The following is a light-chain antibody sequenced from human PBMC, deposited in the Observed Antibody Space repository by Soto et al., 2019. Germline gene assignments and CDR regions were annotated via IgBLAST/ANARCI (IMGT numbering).Light chain of an antibody. Sequence: SALTQPASVSVSPGQSITISCTGTSSDVGGYNYVSWYQQHPGTAPKLIIYEVTNRPSGISNRFSGSKSGNTASLTISGLQADDQGDYYCSSYRRSTNFVFGTGTKVTVL. CDR2: EVT. V-gene: IGLV2-14*01. J-gene: IGLJ1*01. CDR1: SSDVGGYNY. CDR3: SSYRRSTNFV.